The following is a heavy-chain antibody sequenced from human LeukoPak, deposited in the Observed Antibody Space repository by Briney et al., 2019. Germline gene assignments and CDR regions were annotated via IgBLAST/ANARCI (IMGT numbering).Heavy chain of an antibody. CDR2: IKSKTDGGTT. J-gene: IGHJ4*02. CDR1: GFTFSSYE. V-gene: IGHV3-15*01. Sequence: PGGSLRLSCAASGFTFSSYEMNWVRQAPGKGLEWVGRIKSKTDGGTTDYTAPVKGRFTISRDDSRNTLYLQMNSLQTEDTAVYYCTTFGYNAYFDYWGQGTLVTVSS. D-gene: IGHD5-24*01. CDR3: TTFGYNAYFDY.